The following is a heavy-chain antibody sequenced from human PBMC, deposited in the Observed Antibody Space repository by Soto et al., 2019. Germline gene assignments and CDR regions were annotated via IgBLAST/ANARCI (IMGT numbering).Heavy chain of an antibody. J-gene: IGHJ4*02. V-gene: IGHV1-18*01. CDR1: GYTFTRYG. CDR2: ISAYNGNT. CDR3: ARDRGQYYDFWSGYYKTAFDY. D-gene: IGHD3-3*01. Sequence: GASVKVSCKASGYTFTRYGISWVRQAPGQGLEWMGWISAYNGNTNYAQKLQGRVTMTTDTSTSTAYMELRSLRSDDTAVYYCARDRGQYYDFWSGYYKTAFDYWGQGTLVTVSS.